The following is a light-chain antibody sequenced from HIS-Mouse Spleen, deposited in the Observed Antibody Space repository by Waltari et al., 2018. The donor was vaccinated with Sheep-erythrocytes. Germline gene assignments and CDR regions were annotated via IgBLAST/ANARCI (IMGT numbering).Light chain of an antibody. CDR3: YSTDSSGNHRV. Sequence: SYELTQPPSVSVSPGQTARITCSGDALPKKYAYWYQPKSGQAPVLVIYEDSKRPSGIPGRFSGSSSGTMATLTISGAQVEDEADYYCYSTDSSGNHRVFGTGTKVTVL. V-gene: IGLV3-10*01. J-gene: IGLJ1*01. CDR1: ALPKKY. CDR2: EDS.